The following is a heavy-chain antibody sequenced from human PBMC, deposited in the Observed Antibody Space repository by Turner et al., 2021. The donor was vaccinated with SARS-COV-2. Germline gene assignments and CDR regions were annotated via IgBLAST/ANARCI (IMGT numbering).Heavy chain of an antibody. CDR1: GFLFNNYA. J-gene: IGHJ3*02. CDR2: ISGSGGNT. CDR3: TKDYYHSRGYADAFDM. D-gene: IGHD3-22*01. Sequence: ELQLLESGGGLVQHGGSLRLSCTASGFLFNNYAMSWVRQAPGKGLEWVAAISGSGGNTYYADSAKGRFTISRDNSKNTQYLQMNSLGAEDTALYYCTKDYYHSRGYADAFDMWGQGTAVIFSS. V-gene: IGHV3-23*01.